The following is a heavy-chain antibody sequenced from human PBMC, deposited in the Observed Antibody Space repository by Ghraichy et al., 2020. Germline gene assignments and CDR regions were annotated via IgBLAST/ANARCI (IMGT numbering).Heavy chain of an antibody. CDR1: GFTFSSYG. Sequence: GGSLRLSCAASGFTFSSYGMHWVRQAPGKGLEWVAVISYDGSNKYYADSVKGRFTISRDNSKNTLYLQMNSLRAEDTAVYYCAKARVDGALDYLGQGTLVTVSS. CDR2: ISYDGSNK. CDR3: AKARVDGALDY. V-gene: IGHV3-30*18. D-gene: IGHD1-26*01. J-gene: IGHJ4*02.